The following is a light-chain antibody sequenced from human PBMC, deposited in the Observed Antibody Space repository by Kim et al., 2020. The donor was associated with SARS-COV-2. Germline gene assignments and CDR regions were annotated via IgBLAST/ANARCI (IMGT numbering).Light chain of an antibody. J-gene: IGKJ3*01. Sequence: EIVLTQSPATLSLSPGERATLSCRASHSVGKFLAWYQQKPGQAPRLLIYDVSKRATGVPARFSGSGSGTDFTLTISSLEPEDFAVYYCQQRNHVFTFGPGTNVYIK. CDR1: HSVGKF. CDR3: QQRNHVFT. V-gene: IGKV3-11*01. CDR2: DVS.